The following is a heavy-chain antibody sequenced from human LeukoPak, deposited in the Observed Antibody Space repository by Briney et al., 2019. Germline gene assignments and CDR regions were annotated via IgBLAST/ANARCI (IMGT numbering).Heavy chain of an antibody. CDR3: AKHTGDDYYYALDV. D-gene: IGHD5-12*01. V-gene: IGHV3-7*01. CDR1: GFTFSSYW. CDR2: IKQDGSEK. Sequence: GGSLRLSCAASGFTFSSYWMSWVRQAPGKGLEWVANIKQDGSEKYYVDSVKGRFTISRDNAKNSLYLQMNSLRAEDTAVYYCAKHTGDDYYYALDVWGQGTTVTVSS. J-gene: IGHJ6*02.